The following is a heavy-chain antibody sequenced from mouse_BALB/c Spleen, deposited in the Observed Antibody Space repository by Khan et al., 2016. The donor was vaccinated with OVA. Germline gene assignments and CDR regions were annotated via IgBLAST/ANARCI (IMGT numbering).Heavy chain of an antibody. V-gene: IGHV1-9*01. CDR1: GYTFSSYW. CDR2: ILAGSGSR. Sequence: QVRLQQSGAELMKPGASVKISCKATGYTFSSYWLEWVKQSPGHGLEWIGEILAGSGSRNYNEKFKGKATFTADISSKTTYMQLSSLTSEDSAVYYCARMNYGSRDYFDYWGQGTTLTVAS. CDR3: ARMNYGSRDYFDY. J-gene: IGHJ2*01. D-gene: IGHD1-1*01.